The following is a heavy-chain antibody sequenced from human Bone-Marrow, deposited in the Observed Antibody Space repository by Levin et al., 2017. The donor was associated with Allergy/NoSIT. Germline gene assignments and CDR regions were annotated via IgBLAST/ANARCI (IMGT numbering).Heavy chain of an antibody. V-gene: IGHV3-53*01. Sequence: EASVKVSCAASGFTVGNNYMRWIRQAPGQGLDWVSLIYSGGSMYYADSVKGRFTISRDGSKNTLYLQMNNLRAEDTAVYYCATSPNLGYWGQGTLVTVSS. CDR1: GFTVGNNY. CDR2: IYSGGSM. CDR3: ATSPNLGY. J-gene: IGHJ4*02.